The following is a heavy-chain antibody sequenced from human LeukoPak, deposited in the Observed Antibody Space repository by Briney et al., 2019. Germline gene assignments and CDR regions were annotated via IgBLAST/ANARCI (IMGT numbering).Heavy chain of an antibody. J-gene: IGHJ6*02. CDR1: GYTFTSYG. D-gene: IGHD3-10*01. Sequence: GASVKVSCKASGYTFTSYGISWVRQAPGQGLEWMGWISAYNGNTNYAQKLQGRVTMTTDTSTSTAYMELRSLRSDDTAVYYCARAPVTMVRGVVVYDDYGMDVWGQGTTVTVSS. CDR2: ISAYNGNT. CDR3: ARAPVTMVRGVVVYDDYGMDV. V-gene: IGHV1-18*01.